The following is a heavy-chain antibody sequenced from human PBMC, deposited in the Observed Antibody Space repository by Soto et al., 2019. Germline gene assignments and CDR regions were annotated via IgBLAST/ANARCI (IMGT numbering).Heavy chain of an antibody. CDR3: ARRGAVAATTYDY. CDR2: IYYSGST. J-gene: IGHJ4*02. CDR1: GGSISCSSSY. Sequence: QLQLQESGPGLVKPSETLSLTCTVSGGSISCSSSYWGWIRQPPGKGLEWIGSIYYSGSTYYNPSLKSRVTISVDTSKNQFSPKLSSVTAADTAVYYCARRGAVAATTYDYWGQGTLVTVSS. D-gene: IGHD2-15*01. V-gene: IGHV4-39*01.